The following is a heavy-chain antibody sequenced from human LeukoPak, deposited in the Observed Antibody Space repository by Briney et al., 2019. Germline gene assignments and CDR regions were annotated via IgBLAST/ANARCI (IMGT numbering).Heavy chain of an antibody. CDR3: VKDVYFDILTGYCHF. D-gene: IGHD3-9*01. J-gene: IGHJ4*02. CDR1: GFNFRSYA. CDR2: ISGTGGST. Sequence: PGGSLRLSCAASGFNFRSYAMTWVRQAPGKGLEWVSAISGTGGSTYYADSVKGRFTISRDYSKNMLFLQMNNLRAEDTAVYYCVKDVYFDILTGYCHFWGQGTLVTVSS. V-gene: IGHV3-23*01.